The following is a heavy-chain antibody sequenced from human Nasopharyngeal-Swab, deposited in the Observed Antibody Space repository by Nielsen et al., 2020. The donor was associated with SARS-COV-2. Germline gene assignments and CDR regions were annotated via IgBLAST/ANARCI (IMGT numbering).Heavy chain of an antibody. CDR2: IIPIFGTA. D-gene: IGHD3/OR15-3a*01. Sequence: SVKVSCKASGYTFTSYDISWVRQAPGQGLEWMGGIIPIFGTANYAQKFQGRVTITADKSTSTAYMELSSLRSEDTAVYYCTVCSPDWYYFDYWGQGTLVTVSS. V-gene: IGHV1-69*06. CDR1: GYTFTSYD. CDR3: TVCSPDWYYFDY. J-gene: IGHJ4*02.